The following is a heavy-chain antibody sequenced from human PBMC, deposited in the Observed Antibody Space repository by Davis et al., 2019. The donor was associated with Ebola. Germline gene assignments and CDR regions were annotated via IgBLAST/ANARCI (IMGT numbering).Heavy chain of an antibody. CDR3: AKDGVCSLKRCRFLPHYYYYYMDV. J-gene: IGHJ6*03. V-gene: IGHV3-23*01. Sequence: PGGSLRLSCAASGFTFSSYAMSWVRQAPGKGLEWVSAISGSGGSTYYADSVKGRFTISRDNSKNTLYLQMNSLRAEDTAVYYCAKDGVCSLKRCRFLPHYYYYYMDVWGKGTTVTVSS. D-gene: IGHD2-8*01. CDR1: GFTFSSYA. CDR2: ISGSGGST.